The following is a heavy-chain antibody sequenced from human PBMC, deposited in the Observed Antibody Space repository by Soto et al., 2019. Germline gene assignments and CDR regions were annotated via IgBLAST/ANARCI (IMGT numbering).Heavy chain of an antibody. D-gene: IGHD3-10*01. Sequence: KTSETLSLTCNVSGGPIKTGDYYWNWIRQPPGKGLEWIGYVFYSGATNYSPSLKSRAAISMDTSKNQFSLSLTSVTAADTAVYYRARAGFSYGNLLFWGQGIQVTVSS. CDR3: ARAGFSYGNLLF. CDR2: VFYSGAT. V-gene: IGHV4-30-4*01. J-gene: IGHJ4*02. CDR1: GGPIKTGDYY.